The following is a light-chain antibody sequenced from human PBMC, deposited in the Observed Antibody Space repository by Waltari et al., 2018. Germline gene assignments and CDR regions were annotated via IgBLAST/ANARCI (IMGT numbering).Light chain of an antibody. J-gene: IGKJ1*01. Sequence: DIVMTQSPDSLAVSLGERATIHCKPSPSLLYKSNNKNYLAWYQQKPGQPPKLLIYWASTRESGVPDRFSGSGSGTDFTLTISSLQAEDVAVYYCQQYYSTPWTFGQGTKVEVK. V-gene: IGKV4-1*01. CDR2: WAS. CDR3: QQYYSTPWT. CDR1: PSLLYKSNNKNY.